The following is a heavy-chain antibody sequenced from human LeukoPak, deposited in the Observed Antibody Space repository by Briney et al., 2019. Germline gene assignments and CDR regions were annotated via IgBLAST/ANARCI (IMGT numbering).Heavy chain of an antibody. CDR1: GYTFTSYG. Sequence: GASVKVSCKASGYTFTSYGISWVRQAPGQGLEWMGWISAYNGNTNYAQKLQGRVTMTTDTSTSTAYMDLRSLRSDDTDVYYCAREGGSSSSYYYYMDVWGKGTTVTVSS. J-gene: IGHJ6*03. V-gene: IGHV1-18*01. D-gene: IGHD6-6*01. CDR3: AREGGSSSSYYYYMDV. CDR2: ISAYNGNT.